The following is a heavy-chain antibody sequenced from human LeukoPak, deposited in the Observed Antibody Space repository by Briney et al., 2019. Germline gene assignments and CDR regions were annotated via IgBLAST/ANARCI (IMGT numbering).Heavy chain of an antibody. CDR3: ARANDFWSGPTDY. Sequence: PSETLSLTCADYGGSFSGYYWSWIRQPPGKGLEWIGEINLSGSTNYNPSLKSRVTISVDTSKNQFSLKLSSVTAADTAVYYGARANDFWSGPTDYWGQGTLVTVSS. J-gene: IGHJ4*02. CDR1: GGSFSGYY. CDR2: INLSGST. D-gene: IGHD3-3*01. V-gene: IGHV4-34*01.